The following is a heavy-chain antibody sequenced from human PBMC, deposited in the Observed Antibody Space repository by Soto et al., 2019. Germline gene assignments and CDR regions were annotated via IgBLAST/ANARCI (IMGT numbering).Heavy chain of an antibody. Sequence: EVQLVESGGGLVKPGGSLRLSCAASGFTFSGYSMNWVRQAPGKGLEWVSSISSSSSYIYYADSVKGRFTISRDNAKNSLYLQMNSLRAEDTAVYYCARDIDYYDSSGYYRDYWGQGTLVTVSS. V-gene: IGHV3-21*01. D-gene: IGHD3-22*01. J-gene: IGHJ4*02. CDR2: ISSSSSYI. CDR1: GFTFSGYS. CDR3: ARDIDYYDSSGYYRDY.